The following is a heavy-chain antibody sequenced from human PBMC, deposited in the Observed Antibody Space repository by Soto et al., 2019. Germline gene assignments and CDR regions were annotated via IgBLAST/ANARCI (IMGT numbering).Heavy chain of an antibody. V-gene: IGHV4-31*03. CDR2: IYYSGST. CDR3: ARDGDYYGSGSPPLLSK. J-gene: IGHJ4*02. Sequence: QVQLQESGPGLVKPSQTLSLTCTVSGGSITSGGYCWTWIRQHPMKGLEWMGHIYYSGSTSYNPSLKSRVTISVDTSKNQFSLKLTSVTAADTTVYYSARDGDYYGSGSPPLLSKWGQGTLVTVSS. D-gene: IGHD3-10*01. CDR1: GGSITSGGYC.